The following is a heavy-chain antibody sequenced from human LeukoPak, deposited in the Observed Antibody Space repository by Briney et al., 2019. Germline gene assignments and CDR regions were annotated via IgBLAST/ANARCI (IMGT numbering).Heavy chain of an antibody. CDR2: ISYDGSNK. V-gene: IGHV3-33*05. CDR1: GFTFSSYG. J-gene: IGHJ6*04. D-gene: IGHD4-11*01. Sequence: GGSLRLSCEASGFTFSSYGMHWVRQAPGRGLEWVALISYDGSNKNYADSVKGRFIISRDDSKNTLYPQMSSLRAEDTAVYYCARKQLPLYYFYYGMDVWGRGTTVTVSS. CDR3: ARKQLPLYYFYYGMDV.